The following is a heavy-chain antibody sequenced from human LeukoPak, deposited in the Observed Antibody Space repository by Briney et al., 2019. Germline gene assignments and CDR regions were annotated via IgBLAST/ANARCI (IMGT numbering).Heavy chain of an antibody. CDR3: TREIIVATDAWYFDL. J-gene: IGHJ2*01. Sequence: GGSLRLSCSASGFPFSSYAMHWVRQVTGKGLECVSAIAIAGDTYYAGSVKGRFTISRENAKNSLYLQMNSLRAGDTAVYYCTREIIVATDAWYFDLWGRGTLVTVSS. CDR1: GFPFSSYA. CDR2: IAIAGDT. D-gene: IGHD5-12*01. V-gene: IGHV3-13*04.